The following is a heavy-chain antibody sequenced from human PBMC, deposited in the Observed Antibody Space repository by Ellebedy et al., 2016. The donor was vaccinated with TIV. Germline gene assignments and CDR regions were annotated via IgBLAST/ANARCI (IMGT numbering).Heavy chain of an antibody. CDR2: ISWNSGSI. CDR1: GFTFDDYA. Sequence: SLKISCAASGFTFDDYAMHWVRQAPGKGLEWVSGISWNSGSIGYADSVKGRFTISRDNSKNTLYLQMNSLRAEDTAVYYCAKGEWELLQWGQGTLVTVSS. J-gene: IGHJ4*02. V-gene: IGHV3-9*01. D-gene: IGHD1-26*01. CDR3: AKGEWELLQ.